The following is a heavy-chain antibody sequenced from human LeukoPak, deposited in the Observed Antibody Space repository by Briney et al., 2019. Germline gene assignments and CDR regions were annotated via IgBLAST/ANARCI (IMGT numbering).Heavy chain of an antibody. CDR1: GFTFDDYA. CDR3: AKDPTDDYVWGSYRPRGYFDY. Sequence: GRSLRLSCAASGFTFDDYAMHWVRHAPGKGLEWVSGISWNSGSIGYADSVKGRFTISRDNAKNSLYLQMNSLRAEDTALYYCAKDPTDDYVWGSYRPRGYFDYWGQGTLVTVSS. J-gene: IGHJ4*02. CDR2: ISWNSGSI. V-gene: IGHV3-9*01. D-gene: IGHD3-16*02.